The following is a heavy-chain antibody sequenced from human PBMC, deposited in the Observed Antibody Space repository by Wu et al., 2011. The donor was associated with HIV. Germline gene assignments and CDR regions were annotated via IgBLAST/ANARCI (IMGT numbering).Heavy chain of an antibody. J-gene: IGHJ4*02. CDR2: IIPIFGTA. CDR3: ARDFGGDGDS. CDR1: GGTFSSYA. D-gene: IGHD2-21*01. V-gene: IGHV1-69*14. Sequence: QVQLVQSGAEVKKPGSSVKVSCKASGGTFSSYAINWVRQAPGQGLEWMGGIIPIFGTANYAXMFQGRVTITADKSTMTAYLELSGLTSEDTAVYYCARDFGGDGDSWGQGTLVT.